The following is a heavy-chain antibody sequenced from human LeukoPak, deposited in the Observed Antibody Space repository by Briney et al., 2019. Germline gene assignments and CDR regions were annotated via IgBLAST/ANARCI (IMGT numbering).Heavy chain of an antibody. J-gene: IGHJ5*02. Sequence: GGSLRLSCAASGFTISSYGMHWVRQAPGKGLVWVSRINSDGTNTTYADSVKGRFTISRDNAKNTLYLQMNSLRAEDTAVYYCARVGEIEWPRAPWFDPWGQGTLVTVSS. V-gene: IGHV3-74*01. D-gene: IGHD3-3*01. CDR2: INSDGTNT. CDR1: GFTISSYG. CDR3: ARVGEIEWPRAPWFDP.